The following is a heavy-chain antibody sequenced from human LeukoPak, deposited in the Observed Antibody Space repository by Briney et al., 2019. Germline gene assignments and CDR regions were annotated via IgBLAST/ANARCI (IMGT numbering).Heavy chain of an antibody. CDR3: ARHGWGSSSSSDY. CDR1: GYSFSTYW. D-gene: IGHD6-6*01. Sequence: GESLKISCKGSGYSFSTYWIGWVRQMPGKGLEWMGIIYPGDSDTRYSPSFQGQVTVSADKSISTAYLQWSSLKASDTAMYYCARHGWGSSSSSDYWGQGTLVTVSS. CDR2: IYPGDSDT. J-gene: IGHJ4*02. V-gene: IGHV5-51*01.